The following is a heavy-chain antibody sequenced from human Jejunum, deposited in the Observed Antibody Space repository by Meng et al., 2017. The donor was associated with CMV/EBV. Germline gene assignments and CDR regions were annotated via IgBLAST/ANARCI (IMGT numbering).Heavy chain of an antibody. Sequence: AASGFAFSTSAMAWVRQAPGKGLEWVSSISAGSDYIYYADSVKGRFTVSRDNAKNSLYLQMNSLRAEDTALYYCTRDLVAATAPNNWGQGTLVTVSS. CDR3: TRDLVAATAPNN. J-gene: IGHJ4*02. CDR2: ISAGSDYI. D-gene: IGHD6-25*01. CDR1: GFAFSTSA. V-gene: IGHV3-21*01.